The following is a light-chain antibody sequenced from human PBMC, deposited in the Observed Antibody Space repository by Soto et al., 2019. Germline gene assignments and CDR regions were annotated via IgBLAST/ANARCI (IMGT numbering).Light chain of an antibody. Sequence: IQMTQSPSSLSASVGDRVTITCRPIQAIRNELGWYQQKTGKDNKLLIYKESTLKSGVKSRFSGSGSGTEFTLTISSMQTDEFATYYCQQLLSYPITFGQGKRLEIK. J-gene: IGKJ5*01. CDR1: QAIRNE. CDR2: KES. CDR3: QQLLSYPIT. V-gene: IGKV1-17*01.